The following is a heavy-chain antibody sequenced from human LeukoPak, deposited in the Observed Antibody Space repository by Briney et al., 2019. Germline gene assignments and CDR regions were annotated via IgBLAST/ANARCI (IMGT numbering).Heavy chain of an antibody. V-gene: IGHV3-30-3*01. J-gene: IGHJ5*02. CDR2: ISYDGSNK. D-gene: IGHD6-13*01. CDR1: GFTFSSYA. CDR3: ARDPPRPPIAAAGAYNWFDP. Sequence: GGSLRLSCAASGFTFSSYAMHWVRQAPGKGLEWVAVISYDGSNKYYADSVKGRFTISRDNSKNTLYLQMNSLRAEDTAVYYCARDPPRPPIAAAGAYNWFDPWGQGTLVTVSS.